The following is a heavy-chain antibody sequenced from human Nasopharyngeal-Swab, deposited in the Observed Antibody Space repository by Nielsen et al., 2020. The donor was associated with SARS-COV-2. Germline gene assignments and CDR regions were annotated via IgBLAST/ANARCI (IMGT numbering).Heavy chain of an antibody. J-gene: IGHJ3*02. D-gene: IGHD1-1*01. V-gene: IGHV3-33*01. CDR1: GFTFSSYG. CDR2: IWYDGSNK. CDR3: ARESGTTSAFDI. Sequence: GESLKISCAASGFTFSSYGMHWVRQAPGKGLEWVAVIWYDGSNKYYADSVKGRFTISRDNSKNTLYLQMNSLRAEDTAVYYCARESGTTSAFDIWGQGTMVTASS.